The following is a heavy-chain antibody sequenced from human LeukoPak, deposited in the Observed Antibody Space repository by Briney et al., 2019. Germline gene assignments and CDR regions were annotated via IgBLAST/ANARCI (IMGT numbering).Heavy chain of an antibody. J-gene: IGHJ4*02. D-gene: IGHD5-18*01. V-gene: IGHV4-59*01. Sequence: SETLSLTCTVSGGSISSYYWSWIRQPPGKGLEWIGYIYYSGSTNYNPSLKSRVTISVDTSKNQFSLKLSSVTAADTAVYYCARVEVGYSYGHVYWGQGTLVTVSS. CDR2: IYYSGST. CDR1: GGSISSYY. CDR3: ARVEVGYSYGHVY.